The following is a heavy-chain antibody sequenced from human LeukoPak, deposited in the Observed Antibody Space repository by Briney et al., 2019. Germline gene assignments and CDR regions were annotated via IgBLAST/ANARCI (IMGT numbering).Heavy chain of an antibody. V-gene: IGHV1-69*13. Sequence: GASVKVSCKASGGTFSSYAISWVRQAPGQGLEWMGGIIPIFGTANYAQKFQGRVTITADESTSTAYMELSSLRSEDTAVYYCARRGRDGYNYDYWGQGTLVTVSS. J-gene: IGHJ4*02. CDR2: IIPIFGTA. CDR3: ARRGRDGYNYDY. CDR1: GGTFSSYA. D-gene: IGHD5-24*01.